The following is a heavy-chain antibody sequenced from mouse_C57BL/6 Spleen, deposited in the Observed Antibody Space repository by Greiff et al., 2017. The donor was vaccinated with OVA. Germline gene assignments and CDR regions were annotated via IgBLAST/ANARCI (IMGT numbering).Heavy chain of an antibody. CDR1: GYTFTDYY. J-gene: IGHJ2*01. Sequence: VQLQQSGPELVKPGASVKISCKASGYTFTDYYMNWVKQSHGKSLEWIGDINPNNGGTSYNQKFKGKATLTVDKSSSTAYMELRSLTSEDSAVYYCARSGYYDGYFSYWGQGTTLTVSS. CDR2: INPNNGGT. CDR3: ARSGYYDGYFSY. V-gene: IGHV1-26*01. D-gene: IGHD2-3*01.